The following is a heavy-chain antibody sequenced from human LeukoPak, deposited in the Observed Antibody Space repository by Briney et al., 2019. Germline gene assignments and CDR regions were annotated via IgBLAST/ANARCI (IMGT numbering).Heavy chain of an antibody. CDR1: GGSFSGYY. Sequence: SETLSLTCAVYGGSFSGYYWSWIRQPPGKGLEWIGEINHSGSTNYNPSLKSRVTISVDTSKNQFSLKLSSVTAADTAVYYCARDIVVVVAAIYYYYGMTSGAKGPRSPSP. CDR3: ARDIVVVVAAIYYYYGMTS. V-gene: IGHV4-34*01. J-gene: IGHJ6*02. D-gene: IGHD2-15*01. CDR2: INHSGST.